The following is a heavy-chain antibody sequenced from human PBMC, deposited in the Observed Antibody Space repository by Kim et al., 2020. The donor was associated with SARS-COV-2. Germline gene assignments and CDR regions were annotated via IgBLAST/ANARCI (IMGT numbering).Heavy chain of an antibody. V-gene: IGHV3-74*01. CDR2: INSDASST. Sequence: GGSLRLSCAASGFSFSNYWMHWVRQAPEKGLVWVSRINSDASSTSHADSVKGRFTISRDNAKNTLYLQMSSLRAEDTAVYYCARDTGYTPDYWGQGTLVTVSS. J-gene: IGHJ4*02. CDR1: GFSFSNYW. D-gene: IGHD5-18*01. CDR3: ARDTGYTPDY.